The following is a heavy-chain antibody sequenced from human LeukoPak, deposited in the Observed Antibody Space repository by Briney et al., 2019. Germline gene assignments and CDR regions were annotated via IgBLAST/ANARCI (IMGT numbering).Heavy chain of an antibody. CDR1: GGTFSSYA. J-gene: IGHJ4*02. Sequence: SVKVSCKASGGTFSSYAISWVRQAPGQGLEWMGRIIPILGIANYAQKFQGRVTITADKSTSTAYMELSSLRSEDTAVYYCARGDTAMAPFDYWAREPWSPSPQ. CDR2: IIPILGIA. CDR3: ARGDTAMAPFDY. V-gene: IGHV1-69*04. D-gene: IGHD5-18*01.